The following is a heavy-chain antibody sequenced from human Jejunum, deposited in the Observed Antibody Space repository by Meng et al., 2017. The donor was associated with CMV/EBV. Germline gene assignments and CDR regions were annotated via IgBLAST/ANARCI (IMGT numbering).Heavy chain of an antibody. CDR3: ARAYGIGALILSHFDL. J-gene: IGHJ5*02. CDR1: GYVVTGYW. Sequence: SGYVVTGYWLAWVRQVPGKGLEWMGLIYPGDSDTRYDPSFLGQVTISADESTNTAYLQWSSLRASDTAIYYCARAYGIGALILSHFDLWGQGTLVTVSS. V-gene: IGHV5-51*01. CDR2: IYPGDSDT. D-gene: IGHD3-16*01.